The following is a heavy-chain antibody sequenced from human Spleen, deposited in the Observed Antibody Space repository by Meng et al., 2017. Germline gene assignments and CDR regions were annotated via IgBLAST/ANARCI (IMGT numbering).Heavy chain of an antibody. Sequence: QVQLQESGPGLVTPSQTLSLTCTFSGGSISSGTYYWGWIRQLPGKGLEWIAYIHYSGSTYYSPSLKSRVTISVDTSKNQFSLKLSSVTAADTAVYYCALVTDWYFDLWGRGTLVTVSS. CDR2: IHYSGST. CDR1: GGSISSGTYY. V-gene: IGHV4-30-4*08. CDR3: ALVTDWYFDL. J-gene: IGHJ2*01. D-gene: IGHD2-21*02.